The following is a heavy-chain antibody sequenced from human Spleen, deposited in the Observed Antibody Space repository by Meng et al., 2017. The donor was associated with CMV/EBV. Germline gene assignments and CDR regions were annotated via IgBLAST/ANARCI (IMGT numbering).Heavy chain of an antibody. CDR3: ARTMTTVTTHDAFDI. D-gene: IGHD4-17*01. Sequence: GESLKISCAASGFTFSSYAMSWVRQAPGKGLEWVSSISRASSYTYYADSLKGRFTISRDNAENSLFLQMDSLRAEDTAVYYCARTMTTVTTHDAFDIWGQGTMVTVSS. V-gene: IGHV3-21*01. CDR2: ISRASSYT. CDR1: GFTFSSYA. J-gene: IGHJ3*02.